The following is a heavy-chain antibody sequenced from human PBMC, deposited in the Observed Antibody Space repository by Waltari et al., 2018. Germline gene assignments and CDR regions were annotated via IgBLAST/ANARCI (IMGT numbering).Heavy chain of an antibody. CDR2: INPNNGDT. D-gene: IGHD5-18*01. Sequence: QVQLVQSGAEVQKPGASVTVSCKASGYTFTSYYLHWVRQAPGQGLEWMGRINPNNGDTNYAPKFQARVTMTRDTSVNSANMELTSLRSDDTAVYYCARAPPSDTAMVNDHWGQGTLVTVSS. V-gene: IGHV1-2*06. CDR3: ARAPPSDTAMVNDH. CDR1: GYTFTSYY. J-gene: IGHJ4*02.